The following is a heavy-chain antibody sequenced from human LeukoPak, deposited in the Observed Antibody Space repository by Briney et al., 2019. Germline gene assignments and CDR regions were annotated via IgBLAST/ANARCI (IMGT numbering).Heavy chain of an antibody. CDR1: GGSISSSSYY. J-gene: IGHJ4*02. CDR2: IYYSGST. V-gene: IGHV4-39*01. D-gene: IGHD4-11*01. Sequence: ASETLSLTCTVSGGSISSSSYYWGWTRQPPGKGLEWIGSIYYSGSTYYNPSLKSRVTISVDTSKNQFSLKLSSVTAADTAVYYCARQGQTTVRSYFDYWGQGTLVTVSS. CDR3: ARQGQTTVRSYFDY.